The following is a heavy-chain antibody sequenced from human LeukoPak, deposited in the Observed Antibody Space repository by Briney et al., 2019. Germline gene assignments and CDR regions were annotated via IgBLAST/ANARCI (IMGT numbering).Heavy chain of an antibody. D-gene: IGHD3-10*01. CDR2: IIRDGTGT. CDR3: ARAVGYGAGSYGFDI. Sequence: PGGSLRLSCAASGFTLSSKVMHWVRQAPGTGLVWVSRIIRDGTGTDYADSVKGRFTISRDIATNTLYLQMNSLRAEDTAVYYCARAVGYGAGSYGFDIWGQGITVTVSS. CDR1: GFTLSSKV. J-gene: IGHJ3*02. V-gene: IGHV3-74*01.